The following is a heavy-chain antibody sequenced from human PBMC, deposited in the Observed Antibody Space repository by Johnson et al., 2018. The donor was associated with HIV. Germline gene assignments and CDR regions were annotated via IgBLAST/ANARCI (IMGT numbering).Heavy chain of an antibody. Sequence: QVYLVESGGGLVQSGGSLRLSCGVSGFAVSSNYMSWVRQAPGKGLEWVSVIYSGGSTIYYADSVKGRFTISRDNAKNLLYLQMNSLRAEDTAVYYCARPGGDPLTDDAFDIWGQGTMVTVSS. CDR2: IYSGGSTI. J-gene: IGHJ3*02. V-gene: IGHV3-11*04. D-gene: IGHD2-21*02. CDR3: ARPGGDPLTDDAFDI. CDR1: GFAVSSNY.